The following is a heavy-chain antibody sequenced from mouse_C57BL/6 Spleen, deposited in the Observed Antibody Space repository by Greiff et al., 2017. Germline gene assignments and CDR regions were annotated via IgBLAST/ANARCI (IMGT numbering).Heavy chain of an antibody. V-gene: IGHV1-61*01. J-gene: IGHJ4*01. CDR2: IYPSDSET. CDR3: ARGPLTYYAMDY. Sequence: QVQLQQPGAELVRPGSSVKLSCKASGYTFTSYWMDWVTQRPGQGLEWIGNIYPSDSETHYNQKFKDKATLTVDKSSSTAYMQLSSLTSEDSAVYYCARGPLTYYAMDYWGQGTSVTVSS. CDR1: GYTFTSYW.